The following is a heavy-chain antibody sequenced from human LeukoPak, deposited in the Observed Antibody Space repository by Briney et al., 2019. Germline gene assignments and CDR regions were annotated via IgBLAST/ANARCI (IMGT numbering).Heavy chain of an antibody. J-gene: IGHJ4*02. CDR3: ASPGDYYDSSGYYAY. V-gene: IGHV4-39*01. CDR1: GGSISSSSYY. D-gene: IGHD3-22*01. CDR2: IYYSGST. Sequence: PSETLSLTCTVSGGSISSSSYYWGWIRQPPGKGLEWIGSIYYSGSTYYNPSLKSRVTISVDTSKNQFSLKLSSVTAADTAVYYCASPGDYYDSSGYYAYWGQGTLVTVSS.